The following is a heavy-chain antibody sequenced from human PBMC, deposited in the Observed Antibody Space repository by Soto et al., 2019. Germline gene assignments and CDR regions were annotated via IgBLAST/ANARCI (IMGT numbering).Heavy chain of an antibody. Sequence: GILRVSGTPSGLSLNTHWMVWVRQAPGKGLVWVSRIYFDGITTNYADSVKGRLTVSRENAKNTVYLHVNTLRDEDTDVYYCARGGAMGVDYWGQGTLVTGSA. J-gene: IGHJ4*02. CDR3: ARGGAMGVDY. D-gene: IGHD1-26*01. V-gene: IGHV3-74*01. CDR1: GLSLNTHW. CDR2: IYFDGITT.